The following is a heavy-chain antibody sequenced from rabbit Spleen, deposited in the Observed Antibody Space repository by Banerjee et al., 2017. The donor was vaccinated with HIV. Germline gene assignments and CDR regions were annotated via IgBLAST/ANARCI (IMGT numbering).Heavy chain of an antibody. V-gene: IGHV1S45*01. J-gene: IGHJ6*01. CDR3: ARDTSSSFSSYGMDL. CDR2: IELGSSGFT. D-gene: IGHD1-1*01. Sequence: QEQLEESGGGLVKPEGSLTLTCTASGFSFSSSYWICWVRQAPGKGLEWIACIELGSSGFTYFASWAKGRFTISKTSSTTVTLHMTSLTAADTATYFCARDTSSSFSSYGMDLWGQGTLVTVS. CDR1: GFSFSSSYW.